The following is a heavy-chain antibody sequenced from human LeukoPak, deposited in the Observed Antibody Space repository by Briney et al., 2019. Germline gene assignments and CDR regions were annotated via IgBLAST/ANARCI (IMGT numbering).Heavy chain of an antibody. J-gene: IGHJ3*02. D-gene: IGHD3-3*01. CDR1: GGSISSSSYY. V-gene: IGHV4-39*07. CDR3: ARIIFGVGYDAFDI. Sequence: SDTLSLPCTVSGGSISSSSYYWGWSRQPPGKGLEWIGSIYYSRSTYYNPSLKSRVTTSVDTSKNQFSLKLSSVTAADTAVYYCARIIFGVGYDAFDIWGQGTMVTVSS. CDR2: IYYSRST.